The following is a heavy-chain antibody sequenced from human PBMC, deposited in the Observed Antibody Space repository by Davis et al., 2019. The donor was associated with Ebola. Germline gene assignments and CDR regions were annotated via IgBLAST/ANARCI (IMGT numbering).Heavy chain of an antibody. CDR3: TRGAYAPHAFFDY. D-gene: IGHD3-3*02. Sequence: GGSLRLSCAASGFTFSSYGMHWVRQAPGKGLEWVAVISYDESNKFYADSVKGRFTISRDNSKNTVYLEMNSLRAEDTAVYFCTRGAYAPHAFFDYWGQGTLVTVSS. J-gene: IGHJ4*02. CDR1: GFTFSSYG. CDR2: ISYDESNK. V-gene: IGHV3-30*03.